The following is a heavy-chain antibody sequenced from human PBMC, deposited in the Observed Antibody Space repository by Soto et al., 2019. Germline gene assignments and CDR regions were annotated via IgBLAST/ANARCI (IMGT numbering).Heavy chain of an antibody. D-gene: IGHD3-22*01. CDR3: ASSSIGSISGYYYDAFDI. CDR1: GFTFSSYS. Sequence: EVQLVESGGGLVKPGGSLRLSCAASGFTFSSYSMNWVRQAPGKGLEWGSSISGSSIYIYYADSVKDRLTIPRDNAKQSLYLQMNSLRAEDTAVYYCASSSIGSISGYYYDAFDIWGQGTMVTVSS. J-gene: IGHJ3*02. CDR2: ISGSSIYI. V-gene: IGHV3-21*01.